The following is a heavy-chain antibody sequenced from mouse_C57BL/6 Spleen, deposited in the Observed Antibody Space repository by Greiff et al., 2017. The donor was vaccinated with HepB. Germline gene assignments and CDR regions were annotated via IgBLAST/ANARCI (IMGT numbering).Heavy chain of an antibody. Sequence: QVQLKHSGPELVKPGASVKISCKASGYAFSSSWMNWVKQRPGKGLEWIGRMYPGDGDTNYNGKFKGKATLTADKSSSTAYMQLSSLTSEDSAVYFCARSAQAYEDYWGQGTTLPVSS. V-gene: IGHV1-82*01. CDR3: ARSAQAYEDY. J-gene: IGHJ2*01. D-gene: IGHD3-2*02. CDR1: GYAFSSSW. CDR2: MYPGDGDT.